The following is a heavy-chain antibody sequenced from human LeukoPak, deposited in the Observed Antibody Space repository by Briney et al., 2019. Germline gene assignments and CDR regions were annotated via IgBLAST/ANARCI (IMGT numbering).Heavy chain of an antibody. Sequence: GGSLRLSCAASGFTVSSNYMSWVRQAPGKGLEWVSVIYGGGSTYYADSVKGRFTISRDNAKNSLYLQMYSLRAEDTAVYYCARVRCSGGGVFYNFYYWGQGSLVTVSS. J-gene: IGHJ4*02. CDR3: ARVRCSGGGVFYNFYY. CDR1: GFTVSSNY. CDR2: IYGGGST. V-gene: IGHV3-66*01. D-gene: IGHD2-15*01.